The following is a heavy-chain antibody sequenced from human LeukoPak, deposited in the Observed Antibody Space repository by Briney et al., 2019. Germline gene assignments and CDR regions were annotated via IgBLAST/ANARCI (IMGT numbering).Heavy chain of an antibody. V-gene: IGHV4-59*01. CDR2: IYNSRST. CDR1: GDSISSYY. D-gene: IGHD1-26*01. Sequence: SETLFLTCTVSGDSISSYYWSWIRRPPGKGLEWIGYIYNSRSTSYNPSLKSRVTISEDTSRIQFSLKLSSVTAADTAVYYCARSREYYYYMDVWGKGTTVTVSS. J-gene: IGHJ6*03. CDR3: ARSREYYYYMDV.